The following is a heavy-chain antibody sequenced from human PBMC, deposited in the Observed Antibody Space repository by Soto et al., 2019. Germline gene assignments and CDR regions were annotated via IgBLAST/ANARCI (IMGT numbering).Heavy chain of an antibody. D-gene: IGHD3-22*01. CDR1: GGSISSGGYY. J-gene: IGHJ6*02. CDR3: AREFSSSGYYYYGMDV. CDR2: IYYSGST. Sequence: SETLSLTCTVSGGSISSGGYYWSWIRRHPGKGLEWIGYIYYSGSTYYNPSLKSRVTISVDTSKNQFSLKLSSVTAADTAVYYCAREFSSSGYYYYGMDVWGQGTTVTVSS. V-gene: IGHV4-31*03.